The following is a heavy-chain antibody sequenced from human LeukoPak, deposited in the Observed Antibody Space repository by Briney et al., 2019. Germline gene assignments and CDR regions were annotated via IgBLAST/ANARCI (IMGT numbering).Heavy chain of an antibody. J-gene: IGHJ4*02. CDR2: TSFDGSNK. CDR1: EFTFSSYA. Sequence: PGGSLRLSCAASEFTFSSYAMHWVRQAPGKGLEWVAVTSFDGSNKYYADSVKGRFTISRDNSKNTLYLQMNSLRAEDTAVYYCAKGLTNGVPEWGQGTLVTVSS. D-gene: IGHD2-8*01. V-gene: IGHV3-30*04. CDR3: AKGLTNGVPE.